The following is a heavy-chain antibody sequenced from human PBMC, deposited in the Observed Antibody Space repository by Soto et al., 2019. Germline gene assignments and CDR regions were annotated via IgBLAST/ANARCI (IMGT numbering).Heavy chain of an antibody. D-gene: IGHD4-4*01. CDR3: AKGDSDYYFDS. CDR2: ISASGSNG. V-gene: IGHV3-23*01. Sequence: EVQLLESGGGLARPGGSLRLSCVASGFIFSDYAMTWVRQAPGKGLEWVATISASGSNGFYTDSVKGRFIISRDNSKNTLYLQMNSLRVDDTALYFCAKGDSDYYFDSLGQGTLVTVSS. J-gene: IGHJ4*02. CDR1: GFIFSDYA.